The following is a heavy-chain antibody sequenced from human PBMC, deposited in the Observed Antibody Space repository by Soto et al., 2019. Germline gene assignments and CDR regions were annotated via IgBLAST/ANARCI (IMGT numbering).Heavy chain of an antibody. CDR1: GYTFTSYA. CDR3: ARELIAAAGIGGYYYYGMDV. D-gene: IGHD6-13*01. J-gene: IGHJ6*02. V-gene: IGHV1-3*01. Sequence: QVQLVQSGAEVMKPGASVKVSCKASGYTFTSYAMHWVRQAPGQRLEWMGWINAGNGNTKYSQKFQGRVTITRDTSASTAYMELSSLRSEDTAVYYCARELIAAAGIGGYYYYGMDVWGQGTTVTVSS. CDR2: INAGNGNT.